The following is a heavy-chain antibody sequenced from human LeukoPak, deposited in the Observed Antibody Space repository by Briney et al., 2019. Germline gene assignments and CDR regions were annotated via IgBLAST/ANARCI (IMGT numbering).Heavy chain of an antibody. D-gene: IGHD2-2*01. J-gene: IGHJ6*02. CDR3: ARVKSPNCSSTSCSYYYYYGMDV. CDR2: INPSGGST. CDR1: GYTFTSYY. V-gene: IGHV1-46*01. Sequence: ASVKVSCKASGYTFTSYYMHWVRQAPGQGLEWMGIINPSGGSTSYAQKFQGRVTMTRDTSTSTVYMELSSLRSEDTAVYYCARVKSPNCSSTSCSYYYYYGMDVWGQGTTVTVSS.